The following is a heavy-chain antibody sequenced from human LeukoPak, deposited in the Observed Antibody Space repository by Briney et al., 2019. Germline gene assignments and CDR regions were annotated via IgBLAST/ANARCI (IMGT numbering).Heavy chain of an antibody. CDR1: GGSINNYY. D-gene: IGHD3-22*01. CDR3: ARHQGHDFYDSSGYYSFDY. V-gene: IGHV4-59*08. Sequence: SETLSLTCIVSGGSINNYYWSWIRQPPGKGLEWIGYIYYTGSTSYSPSLKSRVTISADTSKNQFSLKLRSVTAADTAVYFCARHQGHDFYDSSGYYSFDYWGQGTLVTVSS. CDR2: IYYTGST. J-gene: IGHJ4*02.